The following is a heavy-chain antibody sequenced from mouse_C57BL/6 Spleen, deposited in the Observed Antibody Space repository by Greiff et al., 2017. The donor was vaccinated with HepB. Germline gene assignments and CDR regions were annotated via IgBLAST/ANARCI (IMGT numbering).Heavy chain of an antibody. D-gene: IGHD2-13*01. CDR1: GYSITSGYY. CDR2: ISYDGSN. Sequence: EVQLQQSGPGLVKSSQSLSLTCSVTGYSITSGYYWNWIRQFPGNKLEWMGYISYDGSNNYNPSLKNRISIIRDTSKNPFFLKLTSVTTEDTATYYCARELDGDGDYWGQGTTLTVSS. V-gene: IGHV3-6*01. CDR3: ARELDGDGDY. J-gene: IGHJ2*01.